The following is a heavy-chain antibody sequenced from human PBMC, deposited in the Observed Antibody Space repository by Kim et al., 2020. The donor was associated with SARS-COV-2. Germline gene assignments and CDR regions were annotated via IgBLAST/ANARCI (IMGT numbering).Heavy chain of an antibody. J-gene: IGHJ6*02. D-gene: IGHD3-9*01. V-gene: IGHV3-11*04. CDR3: ARDAGGYFDWLGGMDV. Sequence: SVKGRFTISRDNAKNSLYLQMNSLRAEDTAVYYCARDAGGYFDWLGGMDVWGQGTTVTVSS.